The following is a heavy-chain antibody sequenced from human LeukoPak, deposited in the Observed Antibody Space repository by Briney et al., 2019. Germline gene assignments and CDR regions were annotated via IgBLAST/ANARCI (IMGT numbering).Heavy chain of an antibody. V-gene: IGHV7-4-1*02. D-gene: IGHD6-13*01. CDR2: INTNTGNP. Sequence: ASVKVSCEASGYTFTSYAMNWVRQAPGQGLEWMGWINTNTGNPTYAQGFTGRFVFSLDTSVSTAYLQISSLKAEDTAVYYCARDLSSSWYEGYYGMDVWGQGTTVTVSS. CDR1: GYTFTSYA. J-gene: IGHJ6*02. CDR3: ARDLSSSWYEGYYGMDV.